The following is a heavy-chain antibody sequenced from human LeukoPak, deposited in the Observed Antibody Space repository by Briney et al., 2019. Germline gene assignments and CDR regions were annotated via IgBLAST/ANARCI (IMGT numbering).Heavy chain of an antibody. CDR1: GYSFVSYW. CDR2: IYPGDSDT. J-gene: IGHJ3*02. V-gene: IGHV5-51*01. Sequence: GESLKISCKGSGYSFVSYWIGWVRQMPGKGLEWLGIIYPGDSDTTYSPSFQGQVTISVDKSISTAYLQWSSLKASDTAIYYCASTLRAAMGHDAFDIWGQGTTVTVSS. D-gene: IGHD5-18*01. CDR3: ASTLRAAMGHDAFDI.